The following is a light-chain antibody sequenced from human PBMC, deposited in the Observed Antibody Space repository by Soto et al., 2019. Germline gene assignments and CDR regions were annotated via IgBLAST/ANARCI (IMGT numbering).Light chain of an antibody. V-gene: IGKV3-20*01. Sequence: EIVLTHSPCTLALSPVERATLSCSASQSVSSSYLAWYQQKPGQAPRLLIYDASNRATGIPARFSGGGSGTDFTLTISRLEPEDFAVYYCQQYGSSPKTFGQGTKVDIK. J-gene: IGKJ1*01. CDR2: DAS. CDR1: QSVSSSY. CDR3: QQYGSSPKT.